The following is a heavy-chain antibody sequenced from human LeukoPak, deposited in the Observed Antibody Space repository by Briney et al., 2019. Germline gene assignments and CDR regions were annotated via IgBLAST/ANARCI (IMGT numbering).Heavy chain of an antibody. Sequence: SQTLSLTCAIPGESVCSISVAWNWIRQSPSRGLEWLGRTYYRSKWYHEYAVSVKGRININPDPSKNQFSLQLNSVTPEDTAVYYCALARSEYHYGMDVWGQGTTVTVSS. CDR2: TYYRSKWYH. CDR1: GESVCSISVA. J-gene: IGHJ6*02. CDR3: ALARSEYHYGMDV. V-gene: IGHV6-1*01.